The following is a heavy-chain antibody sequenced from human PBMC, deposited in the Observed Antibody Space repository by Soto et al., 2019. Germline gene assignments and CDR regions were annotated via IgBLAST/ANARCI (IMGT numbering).Heavy chain of an antibody. CDR3: ARDPRGYSGYDLSPFDY. V-gene: IGHV1-69*01. J-gene: IGHJ4*02. CDR2: IIPIFGTA. CDR1: GGTFSSYA. D-gene: IGHD5-12*01. Sequence: QVQLVQSGAEVKKPGSSVKVSCKASGGTFSSYAISWVRQAPGQGLEWMGGIIPIFGTANYAQKFQGRVTFTADESTSTAYMELSSLRSEDTAVYYCARDPRGYSGYDLSPFDYWGQGTLVTVSS.